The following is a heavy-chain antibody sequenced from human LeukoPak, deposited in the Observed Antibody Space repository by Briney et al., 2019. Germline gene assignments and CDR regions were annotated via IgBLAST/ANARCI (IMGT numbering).Heavy chain of an antibody. V-gene: IGHV4-31*03. CDR1: GVSISSGGYY. D-gene: IGHD4-17*01. Sequence: SQTLSLTCTVSGVSISSGGYYWSWIRQHPGKGLEWIGYIYYSGSTYYNPSLKSRVTISVDTSENQFSLKLSSVTAADTAVYYCAGPASQDDYGDFQHWGQGTLVTVSS. J-gene: IGHJ1*01. CDR3: AGPASQDDYGDFQH. CDR2: IYYSGST.